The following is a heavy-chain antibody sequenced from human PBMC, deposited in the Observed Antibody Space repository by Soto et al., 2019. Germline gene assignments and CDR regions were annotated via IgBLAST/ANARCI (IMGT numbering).Heavy chain of an antibody. CDR2: INPSGGST. D-gene: IGHD3-10*01. Sequence: QVQLVQSGAEVKKPGASVKVSCKASGYIFTNNYMHWVRQAPGQGLEWMGIINPSGGSTSYAQKFQGRVTVTRDTSTNTVYMNLSSLRSEDTAVYYCARERDGSGRYGLDVWGQGTTVTVSS. V-gene: IGHV1-46*01. CDR1: GYIFTNNY. CDR3: ARERDGSGRYGLDV. J-gene: IGHJ6*02.